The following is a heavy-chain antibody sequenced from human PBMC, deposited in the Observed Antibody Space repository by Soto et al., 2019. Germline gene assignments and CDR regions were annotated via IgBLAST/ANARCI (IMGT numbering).Heavy chain of an antibody. D-gene: IGHD1-1*01. J-gene: IGHJ3*02. CDR2: IYYTGHT. CDR3: ARGSQLERDALDI. Sequence: QVQLQESGPGLVKPSQTLSLTCSVSGVSINSGGYYWSWIRHHPGKGLEWIGYIYYTGHTFYNPALKGRVAMSLDTSKNQFPLKLSSVTAADTAVYYCARGSQLERDALDIWGQGTMVTVSS. V-gene: IGHV4-31*03. CDR1: GVSINSGGYY.